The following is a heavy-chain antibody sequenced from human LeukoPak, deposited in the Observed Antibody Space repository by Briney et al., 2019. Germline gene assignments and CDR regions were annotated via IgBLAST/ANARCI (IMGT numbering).Heavy chain of an antibody. CDR1: GDSISSPNW. V-gene: IGHV4-4*02. CDR2: IYHSAST. Sequence: SETLSLTCAVSGDSISSPNWWTWVRQPPGKGLEWIGEIYHSASTNYNPSLRSRVTISVDTSKNQFSLRLGSVTAADTAVYYCARVQSRLSWFDPWGQGTLVTVSS. CDR3: ARVQSRLSWFDP. J-gene: IGHJ5*02.